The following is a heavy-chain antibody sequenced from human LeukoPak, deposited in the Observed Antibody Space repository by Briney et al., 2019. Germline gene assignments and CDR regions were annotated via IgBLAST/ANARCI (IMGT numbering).Heavy chain of an antibody. CDR1: GFTFSSYA. Sequence: GGSLRLSCAASGFTFSSYAMSWVRPTPGKGLEWVSYISSSGRNTYYADSVKGRFTISRDNSENTLYLQVSSLRAEDTAVYYCAKRDRPCSGDCSAPYYFDYWGQGTLVTVSS. D-gene: IGHD2-21*02. V-gene: IGHV3-23*01. CDR2: ISSSGRNT. J-gene: IGHJ4*02. CDR3: AKRDRPCSGDCSAPYYFDY.